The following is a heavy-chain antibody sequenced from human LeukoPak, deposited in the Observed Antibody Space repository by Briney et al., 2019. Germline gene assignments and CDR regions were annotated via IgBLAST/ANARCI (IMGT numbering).Heavy chain of an antibody. CDR1: GFTFNNYV. CDR2: IQKDGGSK. J-gene: IGHJ4*02. D-gene: IGHD3-16*01. CDR3: AKEPGEGGSAFDY. Sequence: GGFLRLSCAAAGFTFNNYVRYGLRQAPGNVLAWVTFIQKDGGSKFYAYSVKCRFTISRDNSNKTVYLQMSSLTIEDTAVYYCAKEPGEGGSAFDYWGQGTLVTVYS. V-gene: IGHV3-30*02.